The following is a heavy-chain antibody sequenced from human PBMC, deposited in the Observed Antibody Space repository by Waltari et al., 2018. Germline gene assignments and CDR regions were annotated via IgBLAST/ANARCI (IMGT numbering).Heavy chain of an antibody. CDR3: AKLYQYTSEGSDNSAPGDY. J-gene: IGHJ4*02. D-gene: IGHD3-10*01. CDR2: ISFTGNNI. V-gene: IGHV3-23*01. Sequence: EVQLLESGGGLVQPGGSLRLSCAASGFTFRNYAVAWVRQAPGKGLEWVLSISFTGNNIYYADSVKGRLNISRENSKNTLYLEMNGLRAEDTAVYYCAKLYQYTSEGSDNSAPGDYWGRGSLVTVSS. CDR1: GFTFRNYA.